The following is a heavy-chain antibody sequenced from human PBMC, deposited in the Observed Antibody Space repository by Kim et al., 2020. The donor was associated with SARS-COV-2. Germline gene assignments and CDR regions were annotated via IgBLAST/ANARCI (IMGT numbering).Heavy chain of an antibody. Sequence: ASVKVSCKASGYTFTSNHMHWVRQAPGQGLEWMGMITPSGGSTNYAQKFQGSVTMTRDTSTNTVYMELSSLRSEETAVYYCARGREGDWTFDYWGQGTLVTVSS. D-gene: IGHD2-21*02. CDR2: ITPSGGST. CDR1: GYTFTSNH. V-gene: IGHV1-46*01. CDR3: ARGREGDWTFDY. J-gene: IGHJ4*02.